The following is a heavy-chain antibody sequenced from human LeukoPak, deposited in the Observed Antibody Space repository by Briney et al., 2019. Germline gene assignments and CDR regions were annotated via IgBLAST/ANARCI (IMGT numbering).Heavy chain of an antibody. J-gene: IGHJ6*02. CDR1: GFTFSSHS. D-gene: IGHD2-21*02. Sequence: GGSLRLSCADSGFTFSSHSMNGVRQAPGKGVEWVSSITSSSSYIFYADSVEGRFTISRDNAKNALYLQMNSLRAEDTAVYYCARDLVVVTGIPGYYYGMDVWGQGTTVTVSS. V-gene: IGHV3-21*01. CDR2: ITSSSSYI. CDR3: ARDLVVVTGIPGYYYGMDV.